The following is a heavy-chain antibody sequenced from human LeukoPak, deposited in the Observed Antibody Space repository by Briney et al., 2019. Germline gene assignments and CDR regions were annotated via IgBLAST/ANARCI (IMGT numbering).Heavy chain of an antibody. CDR2: ISASPYI. Sequence: GGSLRLSCAASGFTFSSYSMNWARHAPGKGLELVSSISASPYIYYADSVKGRFTISRDDSKNSLYLQMNSLRAEDTALYYCARGGLSGQRTDLFDIWGQGTMVTVSS. D-gene: IGHD2/OR15-2a*01. J-gene: IGHJ3*02. V-gene: IGHV3-21*01. CDR3: ARGGLSGQRTDLFDI. CDR1: GFTFSSYS.